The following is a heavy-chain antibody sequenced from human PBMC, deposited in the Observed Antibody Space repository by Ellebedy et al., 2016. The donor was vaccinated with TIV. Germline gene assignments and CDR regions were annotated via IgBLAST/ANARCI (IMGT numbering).Heavy chain of an antibody. J-gene: IGHJ4*02. D-gene: IGHD1-26*01. CDR3: ARASIPSYPYYVDK. Sequence: SVKVSCXASRDTFTNYAISWVRQAPGQGLESLGGIIPSFGTTNFPQKFQDRVTITADESTATIYMELSSLRSEDTAIYYCARASIPSYPYYVDKWGQGTQVTVSS. CDR2: IIPSFGTT. CDR1: RDTFTNYA. V-gene: IGHV1-69*13.